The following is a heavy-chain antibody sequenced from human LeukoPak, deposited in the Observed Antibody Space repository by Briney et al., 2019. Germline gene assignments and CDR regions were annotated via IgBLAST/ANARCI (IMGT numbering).Heavy chain of an antibody. V-gene: IGHV4-34*01. J-gene: IGHJ5*02. CDR1: GGSFSGYY. Sequence: SETLSLTCAVYGGSFSGYYWSWIRQPPGKGLEWIGEINHSGSTNYNPSLKSRVTISVDTSKNQFSLKLSSVTAADTAVYYCARGVTLSQWLVHTEPWFDPWGQGTLVTVSS. D-gene: IGHD6-19*01. CDR3: ARGVTLSQWLVHTEPWFDP. CDR2: INHSGST.